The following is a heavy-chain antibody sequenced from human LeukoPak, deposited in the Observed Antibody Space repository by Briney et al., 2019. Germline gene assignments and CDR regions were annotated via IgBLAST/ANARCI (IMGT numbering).Heavy chain of an antibody. Sequence: PGESLRLSCAASGYTFSSYAMNWVRQAPGKGLEWVSCIISGGYTIYYADSEKRRFTISRDAAKHSLYLQINRLREDHTAVYYCALARPFGFPDCWGQGTLVTVSS. CDR1: GYTFSSYA. V-gene: IGHV3-48*02. CDR3: ALARPFGFPDC. CDR2: IISGGYTI. D-gene: IGHD3-16*01. J-gene: IGHJ4*02.